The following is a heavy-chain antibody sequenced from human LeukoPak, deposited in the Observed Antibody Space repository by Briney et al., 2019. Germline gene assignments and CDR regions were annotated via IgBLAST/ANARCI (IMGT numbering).Heavy chain of an antibody. J-gene: IGHJ4*02. CDR1: GFTFDDYA. CDR3: AKDIRIAAAGGSDY. D-gene: IGHD6-13*01. V-gene: IGHV3-9*01. Sequence: PGGPLRLSCAASGFTFDDYAMHWVRQAPGKGLEWVSGISWNSGSIGYADSVKGRFTISRDNAKNSLYLQMNSLRAEDTALYYCAKDIRIAAAGGSDYWGQGTLVTVSS. CDR2: ISWNSGSI.